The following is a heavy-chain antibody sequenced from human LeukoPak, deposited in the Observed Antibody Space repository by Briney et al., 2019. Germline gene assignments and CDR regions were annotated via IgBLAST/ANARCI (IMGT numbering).Heavy chain of an antibody. CDR1: GFTVSSNY. D-gene: IGHD1-26*01. J-gene: IGHJ4*02. V-gene: IGHV3-66*01. CDR2: IYSGGGT. Sequence: GGPLRLSCAASGFTVSSNYMSWVRQAPGKGLEWVSVIYSGGGTFYADSVKGRFTISRDNSKNTLYLQMNSLRAEDTALYYCARVLVGATFDYWGQGTLVTVSS. CDR3: ARVLVGATFDY.